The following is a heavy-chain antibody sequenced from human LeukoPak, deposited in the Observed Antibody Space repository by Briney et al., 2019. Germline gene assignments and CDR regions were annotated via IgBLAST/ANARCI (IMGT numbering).Heavy chain of an antibody. CDR3: ARPEDSSGLGY. D-gene: IGHD6-19*01. J-gene: IGHJ4*02. V-gene: IGHV5-51*01. CDR2: IYPGDTDT. Sequence: GESLRISCKGSGYSFTSYWMSWVRQMPVKGLEWMGIIYPGDTDTRYSPSFQGQVTISADKSISTAYLQWSSLKASDTAMYYCARPEDSSGLGYWGQGTLVTVSS. CDR1: GYSFTSYW.